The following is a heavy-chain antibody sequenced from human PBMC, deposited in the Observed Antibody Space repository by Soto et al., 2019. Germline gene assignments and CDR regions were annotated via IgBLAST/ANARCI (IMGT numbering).Heavy chain of an antibody. CDR3: VSRIPSWVFDY. CDR2: MYAGGDT. V-gene: IGHV3-53*01. Sequence: GGSLRLSCGASGLSVSDNYMGWVRQAPGRGLEWVSVMYAGGDTHYADSVKGRFTISRDKSENTLYLQMNSLRDEDTGVYFCVSRIPSWVFDYWGLGXLVTVSS. CDR1: GLSVSDNY. D-gene: IGHD2-21*01. J-gene: IGHJ4*01.